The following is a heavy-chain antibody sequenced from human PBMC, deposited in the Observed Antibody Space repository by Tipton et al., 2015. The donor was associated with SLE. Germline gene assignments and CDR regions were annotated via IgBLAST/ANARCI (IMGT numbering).Heavy chain of an antibody. D-gene: IGHD1-7*01. CDR2: IYYSGST. CDR3: ARVGGSTDAGTRY. V-gene: IGHV4-59*12. Sequence: TLSLTCTVSGGSISSYYWSWIRQPPGKGLEWIGYIYYSGSTNYNPSLKSRVTISVDTSKNQFSLKLSSATAADTAVYYCARVGGSTDAGTRYWGQGTLVTVSS. J-gene: IGHJ4*02. CDR1: GGSISSYY.